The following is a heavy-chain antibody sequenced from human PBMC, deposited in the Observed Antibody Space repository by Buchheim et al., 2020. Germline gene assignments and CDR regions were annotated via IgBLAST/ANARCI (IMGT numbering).Heavy chain of an antibody. CDR2: ISSSGNTI. CDR3: AKDLISGY. Sequence: QVHLVESGGALVKPGGSLRLSCAASGFTFSDSYMSWIRQAPGKGLEWVSYISSSGNTIYYADSVKGRFTISRDNAKNSLYLQMNSLSAEDTAAYYCAKDLISGYWGQGTL. D-gene: IGHD3-10*01. J-gene: IGHJ4*02. V-gene: IGHV3-11*01. CDR1: GFTFSDSY.